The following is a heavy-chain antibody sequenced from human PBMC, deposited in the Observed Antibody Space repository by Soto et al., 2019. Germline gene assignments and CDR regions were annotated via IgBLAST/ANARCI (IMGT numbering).Heavy chain of an antibody. D-gene: IGHD2-21*02. CDR2: ISAYNGNT. Sequence: WASVKVSCKASGYTFTSYGTSWVRQAPGQGLEWMGWISAYNGNTNYAQKLQGRVTMTTDTSTSTAYMELRSLRSDDTAVYYCARVTDYYYYGMDVWGQGTTVTVSS. V-gene: IGHV1-18*04. CDR1: GYTFTSYG. J-gene: IGHJ6*02. CDR3: ARVTDYYYYGMDV.